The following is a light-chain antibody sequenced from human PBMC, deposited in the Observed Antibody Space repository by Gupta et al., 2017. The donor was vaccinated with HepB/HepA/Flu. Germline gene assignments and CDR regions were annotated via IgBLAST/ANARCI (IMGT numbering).Light chain of an antibody. Sequence: DTVLTQSPGTLSLSPGERATLSCRATQDVNNNYLSWYQQRRGQAPRLLSYGASSRATGIPDRFSGSGSGTDFTLIINRREPEDFAVYYCQQYGNSPLTFGQGTKVEI. V-gene: IGKV3-20*01. J-gene: IGKJ1*01. CDR1: QDVNNNY. CDR2: GAS. CDR3: QQYGNSPLT.